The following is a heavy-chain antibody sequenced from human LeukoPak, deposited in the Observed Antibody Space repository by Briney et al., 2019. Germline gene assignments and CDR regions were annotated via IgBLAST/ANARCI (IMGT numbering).Heavy chain of an antibody. CDR3: ARDPGHYDSSGDHLYYFDY. J-gene: IGHJ4*02. V-gene: IGHV4-59*01. D-gene: IGHD3-22*01. CDR1: GGSISSYY. Sequence: NPSETLSLTCTVSGGSISSYYWSWIRQPPGKGLEWIGYIYYSGSTNYNPSLKSRVTISVDTSKNQFSLKLSSVTAADTAVYYCARDPGHYDSSGDHLYYFDYWGQGTLVTVSS. CDR2: IYYSGST.